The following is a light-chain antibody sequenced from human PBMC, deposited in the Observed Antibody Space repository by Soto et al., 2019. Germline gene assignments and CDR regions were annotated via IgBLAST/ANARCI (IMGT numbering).Light chain of an antibody. V-gene: IGKV1-12*01. CDR2: DAS. CDR3: HSRA. Sequence: DIQMTQSPSSVSASVGDRVTITCRASQGISSWLAWYQQKPGKAPNLLIYDASTLESGVPSRFSGSGSETEFTLTISRLQPDDFATYFCHSRAFGQGTRLEIK. J-gene: IGKJ5*01. CDR1: QGISSW.